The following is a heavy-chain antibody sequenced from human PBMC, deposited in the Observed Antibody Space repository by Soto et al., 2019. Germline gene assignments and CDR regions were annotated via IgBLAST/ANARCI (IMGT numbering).Heavy chain of an antibody. CDR2: ISGSGGST. J-gene: IGHJ4*02. V-gene: IGHV3-23*01. CDR1: GFTFSSYA. D-gene: IGHD2-15*01. CDR3: AKVPTDVVVVAAAVCYFDY. Sequence: EVQLLESGGGLVQPGGSLRLSCAASGFTFSSYAMSWVRQAPGKGLEWVSAISGSGGSTYYADSVKGRFTISRDNSKNTLYLQMNRLRAEDTAVYYCAKVPTDVVVVAAAVCYFDYWGQGTLVTVSS.